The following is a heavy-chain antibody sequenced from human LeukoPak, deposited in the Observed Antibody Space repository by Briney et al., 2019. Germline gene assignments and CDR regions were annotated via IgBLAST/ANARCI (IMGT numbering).Heavy chain of an antibody. CDR1: GGSISSYY. Sequence: SETLSLTCTVSGGSISSYYWSWIRQPAGKGLEWIGRIYTSGSTNYNPSLKSRVTMSVDTSKNQFSLKLSSVTAADTAVYYCARAIAYYYDSSSPGWFDPWGQGTLVTVSS. D-gene: IGHD3-22*01. V-gene: IGHV4-4*07. CDR3: ARAIAYYYDSSSPGWFDP. CDR2: IYTSGST. J-gene: IGHJ5*02.